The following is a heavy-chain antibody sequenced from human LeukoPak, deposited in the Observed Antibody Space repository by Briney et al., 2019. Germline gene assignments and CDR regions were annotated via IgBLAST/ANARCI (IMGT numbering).Heavy chain of an antibody. CDR3: AKDREIVGATTSFDY. J-gene: IGHJ4*02. V-gene: IGHV3-23*01. CDR2: ISGSGGST. D-gene: IGHD1-26*01. CDR1: GFTFSSYA. Sequence: GGSLRLSCAASGFTFSSYAMSWVRQAPGKGLEWVSAISGSGGSTYYAGSVKGRFTISRDNSKNTLYLQMNSLRAEDTAVYYCAKDREIVGATTSFDYWGQGTLVTVSS.